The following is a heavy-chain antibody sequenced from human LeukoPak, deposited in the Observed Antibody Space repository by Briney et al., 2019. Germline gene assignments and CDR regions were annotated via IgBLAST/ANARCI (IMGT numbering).Heavy chain of an antibody. CDR3: ARGDYYGSGSLRGYYYYMDV. CDR2: IIPIFGTA. CDR1: GCTFSSYA. Sequence: GASVKVSCKASGCTFSSYAISWVRQAPGQGLEWMGGIIPIFGTANYAQKFQGRVTITADESTSTAYMELSSLRSEDTAVYYCARGDYYGSGSLRGYYYYMDVWGKGTTVTVSS. J-gene: IGHJ6*03. D-gene: IGHD3-10*01. V-gene: IGHV1-69*13.